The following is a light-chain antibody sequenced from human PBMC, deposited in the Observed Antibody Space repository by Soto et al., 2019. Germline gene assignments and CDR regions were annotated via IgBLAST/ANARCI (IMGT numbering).Light chain of an antibody. CDR2: DVN. Sequence: QSALTQPRSVSGSPGQSVTISCTGTSSDVGNYNSVSWYQHHPGKAPKLMIHDVNKWPSGVPDRFSGSKSGNTASLTISGLQAEDEADYYCCSYIGSYSYVFGTGTKLTVL. V-gene: IGLV2-11*01. CDR1: SSDVGNYNS. J-gene: IGLJ1*01. CDR3: CSYIGSYSYV.